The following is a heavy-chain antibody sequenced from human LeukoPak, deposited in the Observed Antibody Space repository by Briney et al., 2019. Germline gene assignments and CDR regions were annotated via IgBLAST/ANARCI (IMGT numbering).Heavy chain of an antibody. D-gene: IGHD3-10*01. CDR3: AISQQLRSDAFDI. CDR1: GYTFTSYA. V-gene: IGHV1-2*02. Sequence: ASVKVSCKASGYTFTSYAMNWVRQAPGQGLEWMGWINPNSGGTNYAQKFQGRVTMTTDTSTSTAYMELRSLRSDDTAVYYCAISQQLRSDAFDIWGQGTMVTVSS. CDR2: INPNSGGT. J-gene: IGHJ3*02.